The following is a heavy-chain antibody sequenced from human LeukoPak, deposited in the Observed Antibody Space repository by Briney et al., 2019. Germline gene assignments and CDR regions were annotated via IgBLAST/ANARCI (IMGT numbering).Heavy chain of an antibody. J-gene: IGHJ3*02. CDR3: AMSSFGRAFDI. CDR1: GFTFSSYA. Sequence: VASLRLSCAASGFTFSSYAMSWVRQAPGKGLEWVSAISGSGGSTYYADSVKGRFTISRDNSKNTLYLQMNSLRAEDTAVYYCAMSSFGRAFDIWGQGTMVTVSS. CDR2: ISGSGGST. V-gene: IGHV3-23*01. D-gene: IGHD6-13*01.